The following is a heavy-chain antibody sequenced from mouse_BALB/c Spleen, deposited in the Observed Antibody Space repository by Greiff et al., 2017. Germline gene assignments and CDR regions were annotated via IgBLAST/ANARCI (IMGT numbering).Heavy chain of an antibody. Sequence: VQLQQSGAELVRPGASVKLSCKASGYTFTSYWINWVKQRPGQGLEWIGNIYPSDSYTNYNQKFKDKATLTVDKSSSTAYMQLSSPTSEDSAVYYCTRSAGPYYFDYWGQGTTLTVSS. CDR3: TRSAGPYYFDY. V-gene: IGHV1-69*02. CDR1: GYTFTSYW. CDR2: IYPSDSYT. J-gene: IGHJ2*01.